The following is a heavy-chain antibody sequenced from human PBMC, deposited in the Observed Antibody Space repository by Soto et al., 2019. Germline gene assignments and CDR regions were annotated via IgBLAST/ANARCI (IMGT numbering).Heavy chain of an antibody. D-gene: IGHD7-27*01. CDR1: GFIFSSYG. V-gene: IGHV3-30*18. CDR2: ISSDGSEE. J-gene: IGHJ3*01. Sequence: QVRLVESGGGEVQPGGSLRLSCTASGFIFSSYGMHWVRQAPGKGPVWVAFISSDGSEEYYTDSAKGRFSISRDASKNKLYLQMNSLRVEDTAVYYCAKRLGNDVFDVWGQGTMVTVSS. CDR3: AKRLGNDVFDV.